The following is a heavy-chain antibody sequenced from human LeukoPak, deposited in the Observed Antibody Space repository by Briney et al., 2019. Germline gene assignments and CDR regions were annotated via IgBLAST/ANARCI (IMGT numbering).Heavy chain of an antibody. D-gene: IGHD5-12*01. CDR1: GFTFSNYA. V-gene: IGHV3-23*01. Sequence: PGGSLRLSCTASGFTFSNYAMSWVRQAPGKGLEWVSVISDSGSGTYYADSVKGRFTISRDNSKNALYLQTNSLRAEDTAVYYCAKDGRKVATTLDYWGQGTLLTVSS. CDR3: AKDGRKVATTLDY. J-gene: IGHJ4*02. CDR2: ISDSGSGT.